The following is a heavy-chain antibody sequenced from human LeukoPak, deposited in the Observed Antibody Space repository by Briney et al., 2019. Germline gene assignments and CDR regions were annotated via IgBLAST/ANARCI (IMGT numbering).Heavy chain of an antibody. CDR1: GFNFGDYV. J-gene: IGHJ4*02. CDR2: IRGKAYGGTT. V-gene: IGHV3-49*03. Sequence: GRSLRLSCTGSGFNFGDYVMTWLRRAPGKGLEWVGFIRGKAYGGTTEYAASVKGRFIMSRDDSKSIAYLQINSLKTEDTAVYYCTRDPQYYDTWGQGTRVTVSS. CDR3: TRDPQYYDT. D-gene: IGHD3-22*01.